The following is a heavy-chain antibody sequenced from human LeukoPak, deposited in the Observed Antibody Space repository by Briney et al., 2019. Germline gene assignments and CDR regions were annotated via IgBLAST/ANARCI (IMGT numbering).Heavy chain of an antibody. V-gene: IGHV3-23*01. CDR3: ARNTYYYDSSGYYALGY. CDR2: ISGSGGST. J-gene: IGHJ4*02. D-gene: IGHD3-22*01. Sequence: PGGSLRLSCAASGFTFSSYAMSWVRQAPGKGLEWVSAISGSGGSTYYADSVKGRFTISRDNSKNSLYLQMNSLRAEDTAVYYCARNTYYYDSSGYYALGYWGQGTLVTVSS. CDR1: GFTFSSYA.